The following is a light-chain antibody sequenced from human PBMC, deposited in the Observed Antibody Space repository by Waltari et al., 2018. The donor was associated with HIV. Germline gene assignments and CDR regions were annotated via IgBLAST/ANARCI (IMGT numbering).Light chain of an antibody. J-gene: IGLJ2*01. CDR1: RSTIGTNY. V-gene: IGLV1-47*01. CDR2: RNN. Sequence: QSVLTQPPSASGTPGQSVTISCSGTRSTIGTNYVYWYQQFPGTAPKPLIDRNNKRPSGVPDRFSGSKSGTSASLAISGLRSDDEADYYCAAWDDTLTVVFGGGTKLTVL. CDR3: AAWDDTLTVV.